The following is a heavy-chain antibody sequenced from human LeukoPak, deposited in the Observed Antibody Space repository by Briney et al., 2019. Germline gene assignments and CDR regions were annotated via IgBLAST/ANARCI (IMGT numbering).Heavy chain of an antibody. CDR1: GFTFSNFA. V-gene: IGHV3-23*01. CDR2: ISGSGGTT. D-gene: IGHD2-21*01. Sequence: GGSLRLSCTASGFTFSNFAMSWVRQAPGKGLEWVSCISGSGGTTYYADSVKGRFIISRDNSKKTLYLQMNGLRAEDTAVYYCARDRIPKIKVDAFDIWGHGTMVTVSS. CDR3: ARDRIPKIKVDAFDI. J-gene: IGHJ3*02.